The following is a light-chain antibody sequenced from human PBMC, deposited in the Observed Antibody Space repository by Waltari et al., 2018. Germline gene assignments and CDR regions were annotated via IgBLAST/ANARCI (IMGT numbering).Light chain of an antibody. V-gene: IGLV3-1*01. J-gene: IGLJ2*01. CDR3: QAWDSTIAV. CDR2: QNT. Sequence: SYEVTQPPSVSVSPGQTASVTCSGDELGSKHASWYQQRPGQSPVVVIYQNTKRPPGIPERFSGSNSGNTATLTISGTQAMDEADYYCQAWDSTIAVFGGGTKLTVL. CDR1: ELGSKH.